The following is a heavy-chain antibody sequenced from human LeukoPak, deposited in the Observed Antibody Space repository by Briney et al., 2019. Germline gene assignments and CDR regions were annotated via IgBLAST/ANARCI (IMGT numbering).Heavy chain of an antibody. V-gene: IGHV1-18*01. Sequence: ASVKVSCKASGYTFTSYGINWVRQAPGQGLEWMGWISAYNGNTNYAQKFQGRVTMTTDTSTSTAYMELRSLRSDDTAVYYCAREAKTSTDIVATIGGGYFDYWGQGTLVTVSS. CDR3: AREAKTSTDIVATIGGGYFDY. CDR1: GYTFTSYG. D-gene: IGHD5-12*01. J-gene: IGHJ4*02. CDR2: ISAYNGNT.